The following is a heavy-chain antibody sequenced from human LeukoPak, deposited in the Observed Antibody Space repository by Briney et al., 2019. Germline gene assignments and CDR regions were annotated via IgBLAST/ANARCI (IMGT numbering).Heavy chain of an antibody. D-gene: IGHD5-18*01. J-gene: IGHJ4*02. CDR3: ARDHGYSYGYSFDY. V-gene: IGHV3-21*01. Sequence: GGSLRLSCAASGFTFSSYSMNWVRQAPGKGLEWVSSISSSSSYVYYADSVKGRFTISRDNAKNSLYLQMNSLRAEDTAVYYCARDHGYSYGYSFDYWGQGTLVTVSS. CDR2: ISSSSSYV. CDR1: GFTFSSYS.